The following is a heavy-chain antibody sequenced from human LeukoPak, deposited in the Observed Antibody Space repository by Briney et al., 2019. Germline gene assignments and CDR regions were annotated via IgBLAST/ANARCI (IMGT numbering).Heavy chain of an antibody. D-gene: IGHD1-26*01. V-gene: IGHV3-23*01. J-gene: IGHJ6*02. CDR1: GFTFSSYA. CDR3: AKDIRGSLPNYYGMDV. CDR2: ISGSGGST. Sequence: PGGSLRLSCAASGFTFSSYAMSWVRQAPGKGREWVSAISGSGGSTYYADSVKGRFTISRDNCKNTLYLQMNSVRAEDTAVYYCAKDIRGSLPNYYGMDVWGQGTTVTVSS.